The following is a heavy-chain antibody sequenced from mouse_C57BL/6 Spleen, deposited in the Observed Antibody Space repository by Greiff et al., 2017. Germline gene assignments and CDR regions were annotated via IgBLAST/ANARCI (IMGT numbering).Heavy chain of an antibody. V-gene: IGHV5-4*03. CDR2: ISDGGSYT. CDR1: GFTFSSYA. CDR3: ARRDYDREYFDY. D-gene: IGHD2-4*01. Sequence: EVMLVESGGGLVKPGGSLKLSCAASGFTFSSYAMSWVRQTPEKRLEWVATISDGGSYTYYPDNVKGRFTISRDNAKNNLYLQMSHLKSEDTAMYYCARRDYDREYFDYWGQGTTLTVSS. J-gene: IGHJ2*01.